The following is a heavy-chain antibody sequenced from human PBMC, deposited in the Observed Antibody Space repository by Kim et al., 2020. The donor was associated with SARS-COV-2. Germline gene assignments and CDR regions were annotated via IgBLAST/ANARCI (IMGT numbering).Heavy chain of an antibody. D-gene: IGHD2-21*02. CDR2: ISSNGGST. CDR3: SACPLLHHFDY. CDR1: GFTFSSYA. J-gene: IGHJ4*02. Sequence: GGSLRLSCSASGFTFSSYAMHWVRQAPGKGLEYVSAISSNGGSTYYADSVKGRFTISRDNSKNTLYLQMSSLRAEDTAVYYCSACPLLHHFDYWGQGTLVTVSS. V-gene: IGHV3-64D*06.